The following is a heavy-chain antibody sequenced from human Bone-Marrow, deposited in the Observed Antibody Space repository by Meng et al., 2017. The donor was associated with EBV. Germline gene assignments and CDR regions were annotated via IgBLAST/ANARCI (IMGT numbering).Heavy chain of an antibody. D-gene: IGHD1-26*01. V-gene: IGHV4-30-4*01. CDR3: ARHPGGMNWFDP. J-gene: IGHJ5*02. Sequence: VQLQESGPEMVKPSQNLSLPWAVSGVSISSGGYYWSWIRQPPGKGLEWIGYIYYSGSTYYNPSLKSRVTISVDTSKNQFSLKLSSVTAADTAVYYCARHPGGMNWFDPWGQGTLVTVSS. CDR1: GVSISSGGYY. CDR2: IYYSGST.